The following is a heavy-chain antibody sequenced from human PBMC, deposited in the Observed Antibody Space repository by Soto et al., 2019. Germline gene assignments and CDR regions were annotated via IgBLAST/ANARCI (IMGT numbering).Heavy chain of an antibody. D-gene: IGHD1-26*01. CDR2: AYYRSRWIY. CDR1: GDSVSNNGAT. CDR3: ARGGAMGVDY. V-gene: IGHV6-1*01. J-gene: IGHJ4*02. Sequence: PSQTLSLTCAISGDSVSNNGATWNWIRQSPSRGLEWLGRAYYRSRWIYDYAMSVKSRISINPDTSKNQVSLHVNTLRDEDTAVYYCARGGAMGVDYWGQGTLVTVSS.